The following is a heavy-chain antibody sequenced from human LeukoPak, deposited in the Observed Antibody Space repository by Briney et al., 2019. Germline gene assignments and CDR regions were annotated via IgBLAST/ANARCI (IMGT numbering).Heavy chain of an antibody. J-gene: IGHJ4*02. Sequence: GGSLRLSCAASGFTFSSYAMSCVRQAPGKGLEWVSGINWNGGSTGYADSVKGRFTISRDNAKNSLYLQMNSLRAGGTALYYCARERTYYYDSNPDYFDYWGQGTLVTVSS. V-gene: IGHV3-20*04. D-gene: IGHD3-22*01. CDR3: ARERTYYYDSNPDYFDY. CDR2: INWNGGST. CDR1: GFTFSSYA.